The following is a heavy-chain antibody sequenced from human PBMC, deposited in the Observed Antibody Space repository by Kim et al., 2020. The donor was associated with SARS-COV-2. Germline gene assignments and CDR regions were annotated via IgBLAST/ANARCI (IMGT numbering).Heavy chain of an antibody. CDR1: GGSMSSGSYY. Sequence: SETLSLTCTVSGGSMSSGSYYWGWIRQPPGQGLEWIGSLYYSGSGSTDYNPSLKSRVTISGDPSKSQLSLRLTSVTAADTAVYYCARRAPSSWYSYWGQGTLVTVSS. CDR2: LYYSGSGST. CDR3: ARRAPSSWYSY. D-gene: IGHD6-13*01. J-gene: IGHJ4*02. V-gene: IGHV4-39*01.